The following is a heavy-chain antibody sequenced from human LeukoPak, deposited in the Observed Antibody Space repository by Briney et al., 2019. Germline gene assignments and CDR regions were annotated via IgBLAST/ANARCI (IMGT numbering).Heavy chain of an antibody. V-gene: IGHV4-4*07. J-gene: IGHJ4*02. CDR1: GGSISSYY. D-gene: IGHD6-13*01. CDR3: ARDAGYSSNWYLGY. Sequence: RPSETLSLTCTVSGGSISSYYWSWIRQPAGKGLEWIGRIDSSGSTNYNPSLKSRVTMSVDTSKNQFSLKVSSVTAADTAVYYCARDAGYSSNWYLGYWGQGTLVTVSS. CDR2: IDSSGST.